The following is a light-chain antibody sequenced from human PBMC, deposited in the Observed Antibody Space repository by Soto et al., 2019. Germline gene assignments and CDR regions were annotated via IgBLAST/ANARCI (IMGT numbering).Light chain of an antibody. CDR2: DTS. CDR3: QQRSNLPLFT. CDR1: QSVSRY. J-gene: IGKJ3*01. Sequence: EIVLTQSPATLSLSPGEGATLSCRASQSVSRYLAWYQQKPGQAPRLLIYDTSNRAIGIPARFSGSGSGTDFTLTISSLEPEDFAVYYFQQRSNLPLFTFGPGTKVDIK. V-gene: IGKV3-11*01.